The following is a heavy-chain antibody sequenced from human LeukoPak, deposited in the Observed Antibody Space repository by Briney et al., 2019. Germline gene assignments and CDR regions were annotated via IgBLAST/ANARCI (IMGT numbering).Heavy chain of an antibody. J-gene: IGHJ6*03. CDR2: IIPIFGTV. CDR1: GGTFSSYA. V-gene: IGHV1-69*05. D-gene: IGHD1-1*01. Sequence: SVKVSCKASGGTFSSYAISWVRQAPGQGLEWMGRIIPIFGTVNYAQKFQGRVTITTDESTSTAYMELSSLRSEDTAVYYCARSEELEPQNIYYYYYMDVWGKGTTVTVSS. CDR3: ARSEELEPQNIYYYYYMDV.